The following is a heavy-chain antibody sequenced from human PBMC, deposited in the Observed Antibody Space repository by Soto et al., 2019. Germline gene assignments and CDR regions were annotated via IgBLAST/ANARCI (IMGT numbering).Heavy chain of an antibody. CDR2: INSDGSST. Sequence: EVQLVESGGVLVQPGGSLRLSCAASGFTFSSYWMHWVRQAPGKGLVWVSRINSDGSSTTYADSVKGRFTISRDNAKNTLYLQMNSLRAEDKAVYYCVRVPTGGYAFSLDDYWGQATLVTVSS. CDR1: GFTFSSYW. CDR3: VRVPTGGYAFSLDDY. J-gene: IGHJ4*02. V-gene: IGHV3-74*01. D-gene: IGHD5-12*01.